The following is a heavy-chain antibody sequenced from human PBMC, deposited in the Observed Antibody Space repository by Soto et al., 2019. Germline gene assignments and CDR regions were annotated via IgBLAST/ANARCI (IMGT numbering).Heavy chain of an antibody. D-gene: IGHD2-2*01. CDR3: ATGSPYCTNTSCYTGYYGMNV. V-gene: IGHV1-69*06. CDR2: IIPFVGSA. CDR1: GDTFSSYA. Sequence: QAQLEQSGAEVKKPGSSVKVSCKASGDTFSSYAISWVRQAPGQGLEWMGGIIPFVGSAKYAQKFQGRVTITADKSTSTAYMELTSLRSEDTAVYFCATGSPYCTNTSCYTGYYGMNVWGQGTTVTVSS. J-gene: IGHJ6*02.